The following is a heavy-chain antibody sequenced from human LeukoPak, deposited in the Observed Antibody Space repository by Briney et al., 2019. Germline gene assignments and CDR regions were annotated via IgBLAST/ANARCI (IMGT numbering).Heavy chain of an antibody. D-gene: IGHD6-13*01. V-gene: IGHV3-64*01. J-gene: IGHJ6*03. CDR3: ARDPSSWFSLGYYMDV. CDR1: GFTFSSYA. CDR2: ISSNGGST. Sequence: GGSLRLSCAASGFTFSSYAMHWVRQAPGKGLEYVSAISSNGGSTYYANSVKGRFTISRDNSKNTLYLQMGSLRAEDMAVYYCARDPSSWFSLGYYMDVWGKGTTVTVSS.